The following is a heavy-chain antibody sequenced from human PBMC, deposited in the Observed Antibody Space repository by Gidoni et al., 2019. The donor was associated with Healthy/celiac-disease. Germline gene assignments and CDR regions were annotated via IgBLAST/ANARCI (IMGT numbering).Heavy chain of an antibody. Sequence: QVQLQESGPGLVKPSQTLSLTCTVPGGPISGGGYYWSWIRQHPGKGLEWIGYIYYSGSTYYNPSLKSRVTISVDTSKNQFSLKLSSVTAADTAVYYCARAPVRITMIELYQYYFDYWGQGTLVTVSS. V-gene: IGHV4-31*03. CDR3: ARAPVRITMIELYQYYFDY. D-gene: IGHD3-22*01. J-gene: IGHJ4*02. CDR2: IYYSGST. CDR1: GGPISGGGYY.